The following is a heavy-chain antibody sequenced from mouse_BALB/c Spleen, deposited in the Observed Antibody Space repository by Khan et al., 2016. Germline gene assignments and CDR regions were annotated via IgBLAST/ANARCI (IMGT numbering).Heavy chain of an antibody. J-gene: IGHJ3*01. CDR1: GFTFSSYG. Sequence: EVELVESGGDLVKPEGSLKLSCAASGFTFSSYGMSWFRRTPDKRRDWVATIISGGSYTYYPASVKGGFTSSRDNAKNTLYLQMSSLKSEDTAMYYCARHYGYDSWFAYWGQGTLVTVSA. CDR3: ARHYGYDSWFAY. CDR2: IISGGSYT. V-gene: IGHV5-6*01. D-gene: IGHD2-2*01.